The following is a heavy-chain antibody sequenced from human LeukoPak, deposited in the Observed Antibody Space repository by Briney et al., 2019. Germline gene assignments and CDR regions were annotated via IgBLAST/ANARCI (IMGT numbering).Heavy chain of an antibody. CDR2: ISVYNGDT. V-gene: IGHV1-18*01. Sequence: ASVKVSCKASGYTFRTFGINWVRQAPGQGLEWMGWISVYNGDTKYAQKFQGRVTMTTDTSTNTTYMEVGSLTFDDTAVYYCARDHMAARPGWFDAWGQGTLVTVSA. D-gene: IGHD6-6*01. CDR1: GYTFRTFG. J-gene: IGHJ5*02. CDR3: ARDHMAARPGWFDA.